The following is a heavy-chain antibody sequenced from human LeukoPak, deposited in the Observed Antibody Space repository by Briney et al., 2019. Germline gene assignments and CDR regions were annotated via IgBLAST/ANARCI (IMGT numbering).Heavy chain of an antibody. CDR2: IRSKAYGGTT. CDR1: GFTFGDYA. Sequence: PGGSLRLSCTASGFTFGDYAMSWVRQAPGKGLEWVGFIRSKAYGGTTEYAASVKGRFTISRDDSKSIAHLQMNSLKTEDTAVYYCTRDGFVGGWYYFDYWGQGTLVTVSS. J-gene: IGHJ4*02. V-gene: IGHV3-49*04. CDR3: TRDGFVGGWYYFDY. D-gene: IGHD3-16*01.